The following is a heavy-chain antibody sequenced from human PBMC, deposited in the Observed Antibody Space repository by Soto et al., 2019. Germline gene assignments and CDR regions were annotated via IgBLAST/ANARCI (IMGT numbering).Heavy chain of an antibody. CDR2: ISYDGSNK. J-gene: IGHJ6*02. CDR1: GFTFSSYG. D-gene: IGHD2-15*01. V-gene: IGHV3-30*18. Sequence: LRLSCAASGFTFSSYGMHWVRQAPGKGLEWVAVISYDGSNKYYADSVKGRFTISRDNSKNTLYLQMNSLRAEDTAVYYCAKDHYLVVVVAATQSGYGMDVWGQGTTVTVSS. CDR3: AKDHYLVVVVAATQSGYGMDV.